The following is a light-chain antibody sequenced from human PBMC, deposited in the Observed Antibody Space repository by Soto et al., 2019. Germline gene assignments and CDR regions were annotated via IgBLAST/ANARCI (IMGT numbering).Light chain of an antibody. V-gene: IGLV2-14*03. CDR3: SSYIPNNSTYV. Sequence: QSVLTRPASVSGSPGQSITISCTGTSGDVGGYNYVSWYQHHPGKAPKRMIHDVSNRPSGVSNRFSGSKSGNTASLTISGLQAEDEADYYCSSYIPNNSTYVFGTGTKVTVL. J-gene: IGLJ1*01. CDR1: SGDVGGYNY. CDR2: DVS.